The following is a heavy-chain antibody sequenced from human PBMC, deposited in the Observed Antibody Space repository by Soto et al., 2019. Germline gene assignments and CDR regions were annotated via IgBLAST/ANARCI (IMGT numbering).Heavy chain of an antibody. Sequence: QVQLQESGPGLVRPSQTLSLTCTVSGASIYSGDYYWTWIRQHPGKGLEWIGSIYYSGSTYYSPSLKSRVTISRDTSKNQFSLKLTSVTAADTAVYYCARAANDYGDDDLDYGMDVWGQGTTVTVSS. D-gene: IGHD4-17*01. CDR2: IYYSGST. J-gene: IGHJ6*02. CDR3: ARAANDYGDDDLDYGMDV. V-gene: IGHV4-31*03. CDR1: GASIYSGDYY.